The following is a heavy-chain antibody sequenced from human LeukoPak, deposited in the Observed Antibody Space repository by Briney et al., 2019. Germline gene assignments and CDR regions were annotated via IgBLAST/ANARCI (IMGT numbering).Heavy chain of an antibody. CDR1: GFIFRNAW. J-gene: IGHJ3*02. CDR3: AKDRNPTEADAFDI. V-gene: IGHV3-15*01. CDR2: IKNKIDGGTT. D-gene: IGHD1-14*01. Sequence: GGSLRLSCAGSGFIFRNAWMSWVRQAPGKGLEWVGRIKNKIDGGTTDYAAPVKGRFTISRDDSKNTLYLQMNSLRAEDTAVYYCAKDRNPTEADAFDIWGQGTMVTVSS.